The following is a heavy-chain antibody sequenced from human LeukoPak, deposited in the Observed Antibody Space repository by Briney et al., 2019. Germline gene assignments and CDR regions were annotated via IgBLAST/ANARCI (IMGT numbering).Heavy chain of an antibody. CDR2: ISHSGST. D-gene: IGHD6-6*01. Sequence: PSETLSLTCAVYGGSFSGYYWSWIRQPPGKGLEWMGEISHSGSTTYNPSLKSRVTISVDTSKNQFSLKLSSVTAADTAVYYCARGSGQLGLDSWGQGTLVTVSS. CDR1: GGSFSGYY. CDR3: ARGSGQLGLDS. V-gene: IGHV4-34*01. J-gene: IGHJ4*02.